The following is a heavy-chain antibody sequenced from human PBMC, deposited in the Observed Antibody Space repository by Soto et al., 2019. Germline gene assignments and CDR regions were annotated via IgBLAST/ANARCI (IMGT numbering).Heavy chain of an antibody. CDR3: ARRQDDFWSGTNWFDP. V-gene: IGHV1-18*01. Sequence: QVQLVQSGAEVKKPGASVKVSCKASGYTFTSYGISWVRQAPGQGLEWMGWISAYNGNTNYAQKLQGRVTMTTDTATSTAYMELRSLRSDDTAVYYCARRQDDFWSGTNWFDPWGQGTLVTVSS. J-gene: IGHJ5*02. D-gene: IGHD3-3*01. CDR2: ISAYNGNT. CDR1: GYTFTSYG.